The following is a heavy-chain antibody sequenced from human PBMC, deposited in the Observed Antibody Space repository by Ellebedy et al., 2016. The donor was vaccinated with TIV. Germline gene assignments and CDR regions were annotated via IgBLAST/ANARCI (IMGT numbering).Heavy chain of an antibody. D-gene: IGHD4-17*01. CDR2: IYQDGSQK. CDR1: GFTFRSYW. Sequence: GESLKISCAASGFTFRSYWMDWVRQAPGKGLEWVANIYQDGSQKYYVDSVQGRFTISRDNAKNSLYLQMNSLKVEDTAVYYCARRGSYGDYAVQINNWFDSWGQGTLVTVYS. V-gene: IGHV3-7*01. CDR3: ARRGSYGDYAVQINNWFDS. J-gene: IGHJ5*01.